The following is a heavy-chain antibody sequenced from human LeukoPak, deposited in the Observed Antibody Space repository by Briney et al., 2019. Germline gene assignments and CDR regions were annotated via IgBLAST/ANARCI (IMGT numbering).Heavy chain of an antibody. J-gene: IGHJ4*02. CDR2: IYTSDST. V-gene: IGHV4-61*02. D-gene: IGHD4-17*01. CDR3: ATDYGDYFDY. Sequence: PSETLSLTCTVSGASISSGTYYGSWIRQPAGKGLEWIGRIYTSDSTNYNPSLKSRVTISVDTSKNQFSLKVNSVTAADTAVYYCATDYGDYFDYWGQGTLVTVSS. CDR1: GASISSGTYY.